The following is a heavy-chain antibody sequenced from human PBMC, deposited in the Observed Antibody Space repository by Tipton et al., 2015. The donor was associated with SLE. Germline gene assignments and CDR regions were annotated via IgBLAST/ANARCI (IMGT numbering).Heavy chain of an antibody. CDR1: GGSISSSSYY. D-gene: IGHD2-21*02. J-gene: IGHJ4*02. V-gene: IGHV4-61*02. Sequence: TLSLTCTVSGGSISSSSYYWSWIRQPAGKGLEWIGRIYTSGSTNYNPSLKSRVTISVDTSKNQFSLKLSSVTAADTAVYYCARCDTGFDYWGQGTLVTVSS. CDR2: IYTSGST. CDR3: ARCDTGFDY.